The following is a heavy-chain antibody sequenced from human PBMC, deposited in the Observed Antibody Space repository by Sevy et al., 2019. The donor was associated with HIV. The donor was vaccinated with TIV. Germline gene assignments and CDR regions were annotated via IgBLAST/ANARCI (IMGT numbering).Heavy chain of an antibody. CDR1: GYTLTELS. Sequence: ASVKVSCKVSGYTLTELSMHWVRQAPGKGLEWMGGFDPEDGETIYAQKFQGRVTMTEDTSTDTAYMELSSLRSEDTAVYYCATGPREDYYDRSGYDYWGQGTLVTVSS. CDR2: FDPEDGET. D-gene: IGHD3-22*01. V-gene: IGHV1-24*01. CDR3: ATGPREDYYDRSGYDY. J-gene: IGHJ4*02.